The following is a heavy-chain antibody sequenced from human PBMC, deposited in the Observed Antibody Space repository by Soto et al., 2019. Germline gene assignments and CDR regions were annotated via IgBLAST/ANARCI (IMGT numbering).Heavy chain of an antibody. J-gene: IGHJ4*02. Sequence: SETLSLTCTVSGGSISSGDYYWSWIRQPPGKGLEWIGYIYYSGSTYCNPSLKSRVTMSVDTSKNQFSLLLSSVTAADTAVYYCSRDAWAGGDYIDSWGQGTLVTSPQ. CDR2: IYYSGST. CDR3: SRDAWAGGDYIDS. V-gene: IGHV4-30-4*01. D-gene: IGHD2-21*01. CDR1: GGSISSGDYY.